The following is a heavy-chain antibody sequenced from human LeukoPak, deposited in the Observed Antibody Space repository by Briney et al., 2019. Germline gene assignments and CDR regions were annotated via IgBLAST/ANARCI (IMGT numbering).Heavy chain of an antibody. CDR1: GFTFSSYG. D-gene: IGHD1-14*01. V-gene: IGHV3-7*01. CDR2: IKQGGSEK. J-gene: IGHJ4*02. CDR3: ARDGGRNNDY. Sequence: PGGSLRLSCAASGFTFSSYGMTWVRQAPGKGLEWVANIKQGGSEKYYVDSVKGRFTISRDNAKNSLFLQMNSLRAEDTAVYYCARDGGRNNDYWGQGTLVTVSS.